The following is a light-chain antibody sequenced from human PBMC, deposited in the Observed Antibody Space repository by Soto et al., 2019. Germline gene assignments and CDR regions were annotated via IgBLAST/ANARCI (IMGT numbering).Light chain of an antibody. CDR2: SNN. V-gene: IGLV1-44*01. J-gene: IGLJ2*01. CDR1: SSNIGSNT. Sequence: QSVLTQPPSASGTPGQRVTISCSGSSSNIGSNTVNWYQQLPGTAPKLLIYSNNQRPSGVPDRFSGSKSGTSASLAISGLQSEDVADYYCAAWDDSLNGVVFGGGTKLTRP. CDR3: AAWDDSLNGVV.